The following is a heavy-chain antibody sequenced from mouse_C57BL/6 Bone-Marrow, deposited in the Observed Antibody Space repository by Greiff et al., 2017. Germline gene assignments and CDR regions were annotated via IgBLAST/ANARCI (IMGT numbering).Heavy chain of an antibody. D-gene: IGHD1-1*01. CDR2: LDPSDSYT. CDR1: GYTFTSYW. Sequence: VQLQQPGAELVMPGASVKLSCKASGYTFTSYWMHWVKQRPGQGLEWIGELDPSDSYTNYNQKFKGKSTLTVDKSSSTAYMQLSSLTSEDSAVYYCAREIYYYGSSPPWFAYWGQGTLVTVSA. J-gene: IGHJ3*01. CDR3: AREIYYYGSSPPWFAY. V-gene: IGHV1-69*01.